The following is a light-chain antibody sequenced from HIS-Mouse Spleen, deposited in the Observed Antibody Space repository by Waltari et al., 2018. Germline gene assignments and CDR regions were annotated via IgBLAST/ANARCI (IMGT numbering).Light chain of an antibody. CDR1: SLRSSY. V-gene: IGLV3-19*01. CDR2: GKN. CDR3: NSRDSSGNHWV. Sequence: SSELTQDPAVSVALGQTVRITCQGDSLRSSYASGYPQKPGQAPVLVIYGKNNRPSGIPDRFSGSSSGNTASLTITGAQAEDEADYYCNSRDSSGNHWVFGGGTKLTVL. J-gene: IGLJ3*02.